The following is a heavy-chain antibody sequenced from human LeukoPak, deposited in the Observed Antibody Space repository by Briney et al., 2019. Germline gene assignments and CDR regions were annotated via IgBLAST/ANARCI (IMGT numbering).Heavy chain of an antibody. Sequence: GSLRLSCAASGFTFNSYAMSWIRQPPGKGLEWIGYIYYSGSTNYNPSLKSRVTISVDTSKNQLSLKLSPVTAADTAVYYCARGLGGSSGCFGYWGQGTPVTVSS. CDR1: GFTFNSYA. CDR3: ARGLGGSSGCFGY. V-gene: IGHV4-59*01. J-gene: IGHJ4*02. D-gene: IGHD6-19*01. CDR2: IYYSGST.